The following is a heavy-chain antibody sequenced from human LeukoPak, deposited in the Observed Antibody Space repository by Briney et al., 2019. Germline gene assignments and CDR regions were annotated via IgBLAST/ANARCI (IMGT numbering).Heavy chain of an antibody. V-gene: IGHV3-23*01. Sequence: GGSLRLSCAASGFTFSSYSMNWVRQAPGKGLEWVSAISGSGGSTYYADSVKGRFTISRDNSKNTLYLQMNGLRAEDTAVYYCAKDLLNYYDSSGSPENWGQGTLVTVSS. D-gene: IGHD3-22*01. CDR1: GFTFSSYS. J-gene: IGHJ4*02. CDR2: ISGSGGST. CDR3: AKDLLNYYDSSGSPEN.